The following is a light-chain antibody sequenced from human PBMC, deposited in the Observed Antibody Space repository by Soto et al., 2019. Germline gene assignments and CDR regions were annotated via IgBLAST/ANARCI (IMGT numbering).Light chain of an antibody. Sequence: EIVLTQSPATLSLSPGERATLSCRASQSVSSYLAWYQRKPGQAPRLLIYDASNRATGIPARFSGSGSGTDGTLTIRSLEPEDFAVYDGQQRSNWPRTFGGWTKVEIK. CDR2: DAS. V-gene: IGKV3-11*01. CDR3: QQRSNWPRT. J-gene: IGKJ4*01. CDR1: QSVSSY.